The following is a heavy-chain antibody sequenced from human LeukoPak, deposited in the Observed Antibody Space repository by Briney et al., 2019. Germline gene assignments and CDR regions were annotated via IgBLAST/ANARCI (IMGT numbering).Heavy chain of an antibody. J-gene: IGHJ4*02. CDR2: IRSDSSYI. CDR3: ERGGDYGSGSFRWRHFDY. D-gene: IGHD3-10*01. CDR1: GFTFSSYS. Sequence: GGSLRLSCVASGFTFSSYSMNWVRQAPGKGMEWVSCIRSDSSYIYYADSVKGRFTISRDNSKNKLYLQMNSLRTEDTAVYYCERGGDYGSGSFRWRHFDYWGQGTLVTASS. V-gene: IGHV3-21*01.